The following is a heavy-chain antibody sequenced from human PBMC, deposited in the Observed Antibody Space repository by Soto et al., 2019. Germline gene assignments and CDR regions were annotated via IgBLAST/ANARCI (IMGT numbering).Heavy chain of an antibody. V-gene: IGHV5-51*01. J-gene: IGHJ4*02. CDR3: ARLRYCSGGSCYYLFDF. D-gene: IGHD2-15*01. CDR1: GGNFTNYW. Sequence: PGVSLNIPYKGSGGNFTNYWVGWIRQMPGKGLEWMGIIYPGDSDTRYSPSFQGQVTISADKSISTAYLQWSSLKASDTAMYYCARLRYCSGGSCYYLFDFWGQGTLVTVSS. CDR2: IYPGDSDT.